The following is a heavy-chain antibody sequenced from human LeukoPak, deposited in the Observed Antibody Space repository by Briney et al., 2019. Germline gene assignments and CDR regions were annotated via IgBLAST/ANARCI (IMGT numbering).Heavy chain of an antibody. Sequence: GGSLRLSYAASGFTFSSYAMSWVRQAPGKGLEWVSAISGSGGSTYYADSVKGRFTISRDDSKNTLYLQMNSLRAEDTAVYYCAKDRSDYSNYALGVLDYWDQGTLVTVSS. V-gene: IGHV3-23*01. J-gene: IGHJ4*02. D-gene: IGHD4-11*01. CDR3: AKDRSDYSNYALGVLDY. CDR2: ISGSGGST. CDR1: GFTFSSYA.